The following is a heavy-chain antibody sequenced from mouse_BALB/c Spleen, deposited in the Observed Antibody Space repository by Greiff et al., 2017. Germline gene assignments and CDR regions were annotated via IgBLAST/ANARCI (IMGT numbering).Heavy chain of an antibody. CDR1: GFTFSSYA. Sequence: DVQLQESGGGLVKPGGSLKLSCAASGFTFSSYAMSWVRQTPEKRLEWVASISSGGSTYYPDSVKGRFTISRDNARNILYLQMSSLRSEDTAMYYCAREDQAAWFAYWGQGTLVTVSA. J-gene: IGHJ3*01. CDR2: ISSGGST. V-gene: IGHV5-6-5*01. CDR3: AREDQAAWFAY.